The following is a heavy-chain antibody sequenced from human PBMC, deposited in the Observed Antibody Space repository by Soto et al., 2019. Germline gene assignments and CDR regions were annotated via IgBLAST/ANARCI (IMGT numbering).Heavy chain of an antibody. J-gene: IGHJ4*02. V-gene: IGHV4-31*03. CDR2: IYYSGST. CDR1: GGSISSGGYY. CDR3: ARDAHNGIAAAGAFDY. Sequence: SETLSLTCTVSGGSISSGGYYWSWIRQHPGKGLEWVGYIYYSGSTYYNPSLKSRVTISVDTAKNQFSLKLRSVTAADTAVYYCARDAHNGIAAAGAFDYWGQGTLVTVSS. D-gene: IGHD6-13*01.